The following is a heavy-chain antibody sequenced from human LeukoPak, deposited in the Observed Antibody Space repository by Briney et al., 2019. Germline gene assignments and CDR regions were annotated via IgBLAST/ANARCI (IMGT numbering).Heavy chain of an antibody. CDR1: GFTFSSYS. CDR2: ISGSTTTI. CDR3: ARAAGQLNYGDYVDY. J-gene: IGHJ4*02. Sequence: PGGSLRLSCAASGFTFSSYSLNWVRQAPGKGLEWVSYISGSTTTIYYADSVKGRFTISRDNAKNSLYLQMHSLGDEDTAVYYCARAAGQLNYGDYVDYWGQGTLVTVSS. V-gene: IGHV3-48*02. D-gene: IGHD4-17*01.